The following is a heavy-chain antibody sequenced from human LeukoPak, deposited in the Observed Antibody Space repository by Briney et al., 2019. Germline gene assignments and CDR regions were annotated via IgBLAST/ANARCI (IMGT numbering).Heavy chain of an antibody. J-gene: IGHJ2*01. D-gene: IGHD3-3*01. Sequence: SEALSLTCTVSGGSISTYYWSWIRQPPGKGLEWIGYSGSTNYTPSLKSRVTISVDTSKNQFSLKLSSVTAADTAMYYCARAVSGWYFDLWGRGTLVTVSS. CDR3: ARAVSGWYFDL. V-gene: IGHV4-59*01. CDR2: SGST. CDR1: GGSISTYY.